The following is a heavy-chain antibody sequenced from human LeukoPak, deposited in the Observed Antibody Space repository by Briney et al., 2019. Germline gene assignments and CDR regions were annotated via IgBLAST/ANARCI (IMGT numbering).Heavy chain of an antibody. CDR3: ARVAYSGHYFDY. Sequence: EASVKVSCKASGYTFINYGISWVRQAPGQGLEWMGWISAYNGNTNYAQNLQGRVTMTTDTSTSTAYMEQRSLTSDDKAVYCCARVAYSGHYFDYWGQGTLVTVSS. CDR1: GYTFINYG. V-gene: IGHV1-18*01. CDR2: ISAYNGNT. D-gene: IGHD4-23*01. J-gene: IGHJ4*02.